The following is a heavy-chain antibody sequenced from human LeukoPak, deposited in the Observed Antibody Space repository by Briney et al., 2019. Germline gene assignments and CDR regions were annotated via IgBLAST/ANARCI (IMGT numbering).Heavy chain of an antibody. CDR1: GYTFTSYG. CDR3: ARVEISCWYDSDY. D-gene: IGHD6-19*01. Sequence: ASVKVSCKASGYTFTSYGMSWVRQAPGQGLEWMGWISPYNGNTNYAQNLQGRVTMTRDTSTTTAYMELRSLRSDDTAVYYCARVEISCWYDSDYWGQGTLVTVSS. J-gene: IGHJ4*02. CDR2: ISPYNGNT. V-gene: IGHV1-18*01.